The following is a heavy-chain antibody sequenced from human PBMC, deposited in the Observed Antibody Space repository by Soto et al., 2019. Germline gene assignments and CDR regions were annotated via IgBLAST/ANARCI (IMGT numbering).Heavy chain of an antibody. CDR3: ARDRLRGYDSSGFYS. CDR2: INTETGHR. J-gene: IGHJ5*01. Sequence: GASVKVSCKASGYSFSYYGINWVRQAPGQGLEWMGWINTETGHRNYAQKFEDRLTMTTATSTNTVYMELKRLRSDDTAVYYCARDRLRGYDSSGFYSWRHGTPVTVSS. D-gene: IGHD3-22*01. CDR1: GYSFSYYG. V-gene: IGHV1-18*01.